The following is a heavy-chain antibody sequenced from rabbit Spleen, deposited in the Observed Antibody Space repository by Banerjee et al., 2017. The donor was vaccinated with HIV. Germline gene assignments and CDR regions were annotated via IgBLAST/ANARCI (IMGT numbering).Heavy chain of an antibody. CDR2: IFAGSTGTI. Sequence: RWEKPGGDLAKPGAPLTPPGTPSGFSYSPINWIYWVRQAPGKGLEWIGTIFAGSTGTIDYASWAKGRFTISKTSSTTVTLQMTSLTAADTATYFCARDFDFWGPGTLVTVS. J-gene: IGHJ4*01. CDR1: GFSYSPINW. V-gene: IGHV1S45*01. CDR3: ARDFDF.